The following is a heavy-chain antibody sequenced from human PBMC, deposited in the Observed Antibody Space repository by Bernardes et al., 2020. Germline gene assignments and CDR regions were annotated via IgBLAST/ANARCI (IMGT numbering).Heavy chain of an antibody. CDR3: TRGGPIYCADDCYSFSYDH. J-gene: IGHJ4*02. CDR2: ISVYNGNT. Sequence: ASVKVSCRTSGYTFSSYGITWVRQAPGQGLEWVGWISVYNGNTDYAQKFQGRVTMTTDTTTSTAFLELRSLTSDDTAVYYCTRGGPIYCADDCYSFSYDHWGQGTLVTVAS. D-gene: IGHD2-21*02. V-gene: IGHV1-18*04. CDR1: GYTFSSYG.